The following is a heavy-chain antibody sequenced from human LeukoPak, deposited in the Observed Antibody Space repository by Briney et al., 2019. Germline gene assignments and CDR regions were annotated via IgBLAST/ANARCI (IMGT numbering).Heavy chain of an antibody. J-gene: IGHJ4*01. D-gene: IGHD4-11*01. CDR2: IWSDGSNK. Sequence: GGSLRLSCAASGFTFSHYGMHWVRQPPGKGLEWVAVIWSDGSNKFYADSVKGRFTISRDNFKNTVFLQMNSLRTGDTALYYCAKDAQRGFDYSNSLEHWAQGSLVTVSS. CDR1: GFTFSHYG. CDR3: AKDAQRGFDYSNSLEH. V-gene: IGHV3-33*06.